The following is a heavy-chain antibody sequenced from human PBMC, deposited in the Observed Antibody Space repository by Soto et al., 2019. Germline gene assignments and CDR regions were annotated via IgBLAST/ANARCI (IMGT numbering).Heavy chain of an antibody. CDR1: VFSFSSAW. D-gene: IGHD4-4*01. V-gene: IGHV3-15*01. CDR3: TTDRFYSPVDH. CDR2: IKSKSDGGTT. J-gene: IGHJ4*02. Sequence: PVGSLRLSCASSVFSFSSAWMSCVRHTPEKGLEWVGRIKSKSDGGTTDYAAPVKGRFTISRDDSENTLYLQMNSLKTEDTAVYYCTTDRFYSPVDHWAQGTLVNVSS.